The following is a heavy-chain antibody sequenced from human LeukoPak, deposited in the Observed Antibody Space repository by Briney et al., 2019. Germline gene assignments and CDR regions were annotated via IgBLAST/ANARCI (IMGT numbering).Heavy chain of an antibody. V-gene: IGHV4-39*01. J-gene: IGHJ5*02. CDR3: ARQVITWFDP. CDR1: GGSISSSSYY. CDR2: IYYSGST. Sequence: PSKTLSLTCTVSGGSISSSSYYWGWIRQPPGKGLEWIGSIYYSGSTYYNPSLKSRVTISVDTSKNQFSLKLSSVTAADTAVYYCARQVITWFDPWGQGTLVTVSS. D-gene: IGHD2/OR15-2a*01.